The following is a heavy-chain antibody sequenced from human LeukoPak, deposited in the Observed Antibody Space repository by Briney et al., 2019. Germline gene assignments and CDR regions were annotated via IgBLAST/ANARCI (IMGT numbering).Heavy chain of an antibody. V-gene: IGHV4-59*08. CDR1: GGSISNSF. CDR2: IHYSGST. Sequence: PSETLSLTCAVSGGSISNSFWNWIRQPPGKGLEWIGFIHYSGSTNSNPALKSRVTMSLDTSKNHFSLQLSSVTAADTAVYYCARTPERRGYSYGVDAFDFWGPGTMVTVSS. J-gene: IGHJ3*01. D-gene: IGHD5-18*01. CDR3: ARTPERRGYSYGVDAFDF.